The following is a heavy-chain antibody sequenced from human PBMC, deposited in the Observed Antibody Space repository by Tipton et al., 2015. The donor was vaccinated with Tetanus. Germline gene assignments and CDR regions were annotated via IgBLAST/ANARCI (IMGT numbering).Heavy chain of an antibody. CDR3: ARTIGWPSRHGTDD. Sequence: GLVKPSETLSLTCTVSGGSINSDYWSWIRQSPGTGLEWVGYISYTGTTNYNPSLKSRVTISLDTSKNQISLNLRSVIATNTAVYCCARTIGWPSRHGTDDWGQGTTVTVSS. CDR2: ISYTGTT. D-gene: IGHD6-19*01. CDR1: GGSINSDY. J-gene: IGHJ6*02. V-gene: IGHV4-59*01.